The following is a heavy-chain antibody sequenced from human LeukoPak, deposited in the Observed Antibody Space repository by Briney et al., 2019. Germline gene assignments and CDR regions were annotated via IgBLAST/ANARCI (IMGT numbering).Heavy chain of an antibody. V-gene: IGHV3-33*01. CDR2: IGYDGRDK. CDR3: ARDGRGISAAGSPYGMDV. D-gene: IGHD6-13*01. J-gene: IGHJ6*02. Sequence: PGGSLRLSCAASGFTFSAYGMHWVRQAPGKGLEWVAVIGYDGRDKDYAESVKGRFTISRDNSKSTLYLQMDSLRAEDTAVYYCARDGRGISAAGSPYGMDVWGQGTTVTVSS. CDR1: GFTFSAYG.